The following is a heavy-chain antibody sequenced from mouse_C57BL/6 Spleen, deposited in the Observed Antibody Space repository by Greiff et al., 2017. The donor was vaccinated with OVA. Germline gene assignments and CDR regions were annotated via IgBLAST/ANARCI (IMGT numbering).Heavy chain of an antibody. CDR2: INPSTGGT. V-gene: IGHV1-42*01. CDR3: ARSASFYAMDY. CDR1: GYSFTGYY. J-gene: IGHJ4*01. Sequence: EVKLMESGPELVKPGASVKISCKASGYSFTGYYMNWVKQSPEKSLEWIGEINPSTGGTTYNQKFKAKATLTVDKSSSTAYMQLKSLTSEDSAVYYCARSASFYAMDYWGQGTSVTVSS.